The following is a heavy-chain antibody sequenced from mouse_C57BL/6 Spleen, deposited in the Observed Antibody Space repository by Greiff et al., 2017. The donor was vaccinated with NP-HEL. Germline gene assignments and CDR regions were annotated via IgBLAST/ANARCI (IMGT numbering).Heavy chain of an antibody. Sequence: DVKLVESGGGLVKPGGSLKLSCAASGFTFSSYAMSWVRQTPEKRLEWVATISDGGSYTYYPDNVQGRFTISRDNAKNNLYLQMSHLKSEDTAMYYCAREVYTFYAMDYWGQGTSVTVSS. V-gene: IGHV5-4*01. CDR2: ISDGGSYT. J-gene: IGHJ4*01. D-gene: IGHD2-12*01. CDR1: GFTFSSYA. CDR3: AREVYTFYAMDY.